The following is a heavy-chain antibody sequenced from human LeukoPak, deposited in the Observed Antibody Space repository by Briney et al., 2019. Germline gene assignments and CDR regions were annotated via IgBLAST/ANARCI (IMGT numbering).Heavy chain of an antibody. CDR1: GGSISSHY. D-gene: IGHD1-14*01. CDR2: IYYSGST. J-gene: IGHJ5*02. CDR3: AREGSGRFDP. V-gene: IGHV4-59*11. Sequence: SETLSLTCTVSGGSISSHYWSWIRQPPGKGLEWIGYIYYSGSTNYNPSLKSRVTISVDTSKNQFSLKLSSVTAADTAVYYCAREGSGRFDPWGQGTLVTVSS.